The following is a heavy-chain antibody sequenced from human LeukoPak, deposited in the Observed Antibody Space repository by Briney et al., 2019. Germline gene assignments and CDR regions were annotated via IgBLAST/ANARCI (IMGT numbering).Heavy chain of an antibody. J-gene: IGHJ4*02. CDR3: VTAKYSSRWSLDY. CDR2: IDSNGGGA. Sequence: GGSLRLSCATSGFTFNIYWMQWVRQVPGKGLVWVSRIDSNGGGATYADSVKGRFTTSRDNGNNTMYLQMNRLRAEDTAIYYCVTAKYSSRWSLDYWGQGALVTVSS. CDR1: GFTFNIYW. V-gene: IGHV3-74*03. D-gene: IGHD6-13*01.